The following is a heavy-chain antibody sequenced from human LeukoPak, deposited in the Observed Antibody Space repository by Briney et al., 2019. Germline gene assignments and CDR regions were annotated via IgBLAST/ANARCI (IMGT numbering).Heavy chain of an antibody. J-gene: IGHJ6*03. CDR2: FYSSGST. CDR1: GFSVSSNY. D-gene: IGHD2-2*01. V-gene: IGHV3-66*01. CDR3: ARVKGIEVVPDHYYYYMDV. Sequence: PGGSVRLSCEASGFSVSSNYMSWVRQAPGKGLEWVSVFYSSGSTYYTDSVKGRFTISRDISKNSLHLQMNSLRPEDTAVYYCARVKGIEVVPDHYYYYMDVWGKGTTVTVFS.